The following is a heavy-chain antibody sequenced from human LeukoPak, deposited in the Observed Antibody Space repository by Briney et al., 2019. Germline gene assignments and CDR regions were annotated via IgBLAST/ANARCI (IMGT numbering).Heavy chain of an antibody. CDR2: IYYSGST. CDR3: ASGGWSTVTTIFVF. CDR1: GGPISSYY. V-gene: IGHV4-59*08. Sequence: SETLTLTCTVSGGPISSYYMSWIRQPPGKGLEWIGYIYYSGSTNYNPSPKSRVSISVHPYKIHFSVKLSSVSAADAAVYYCASGGWSTVTTIFVFWGQGTLVTVSS. D-gene: IGHD4-17*01. J-gene: IGHJ4*02.